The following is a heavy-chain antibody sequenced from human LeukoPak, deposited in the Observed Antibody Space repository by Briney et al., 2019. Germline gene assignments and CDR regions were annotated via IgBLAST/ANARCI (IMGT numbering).Heavy chain of an antibody. V-gene: IGHV1-8*01. J-gene: IGHJ4*02. D-gene: IGHD1-26*01. CDR2: MNPNSGNT. CDR1: GYTFTSYD. Sequence: ASVKVSCKASGYTFTSYDINWVRQATGQGLEWMGWMNPNSGNTGYAQKFQGRVTMTRNTSISTAYMELSSLRSEDTAAYYCARRSGSYMVDFDYWGQGTLVTVSS. CDR3: ARRSGSYMVDFDY.